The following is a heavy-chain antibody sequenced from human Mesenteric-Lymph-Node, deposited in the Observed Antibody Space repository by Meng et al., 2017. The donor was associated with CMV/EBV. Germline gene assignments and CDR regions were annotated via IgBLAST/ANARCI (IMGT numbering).Heavy chain of an antibody. CDR1: TYY. D-gene: IGHD3-9*01. J-gene: IGHJ5*02. CDR2: IYDTRST. CDR3: ARDADYDISTGYRVYRRYFDP. V-gene: IGHV4-59*01. Sequence: TYYGTWIRQPPRKGLEWIGYIYDTRSTNYNPSLKSRVTISADTSKNQFYLKMYSVTAADTAVYYCARDADYDISTGYRVYRRYFDPWGQGTLVTVSS.